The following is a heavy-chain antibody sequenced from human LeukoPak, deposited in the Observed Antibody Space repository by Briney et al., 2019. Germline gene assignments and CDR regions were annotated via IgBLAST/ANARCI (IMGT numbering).Heavy chain of an antibody. D-gene: IGHD5-12*01. Sequence: SETLSLTCTVSGGSISSSSYYWGWIRQPPGKGLEWIGSIYYSGSAYYNPSLKSRVTISVDTSKNQFSLKLSSVTATDTAVYYCASVVDIVATAYWGQGPLVTVSS. CDR2: IYYSGSA. V-gene: IGHV4-39*07. CDR3: ASVVDIVATAY. CDR1: GGSISSSSYY. J-gene: IGHJ4*02.